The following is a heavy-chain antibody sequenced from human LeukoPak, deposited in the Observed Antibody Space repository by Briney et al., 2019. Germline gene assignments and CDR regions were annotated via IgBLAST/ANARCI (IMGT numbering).Heavy chain of an antibody. CDR3: ARGSHHTYYDFWSGDYGMDV. J-gene: IGHJ6*02. V-gene: IGHV1-2*02. Sequence: ASVKVSCKASGYTFTGYYMHWVRQAPGQGREGMGWINPNSGGTNYAQKFQGRVTMTRATSISTAYMELSRLRSDDTAVYYCARGSHHTYYDFWSGDYGMDVWGQGTTVTVSS. D-gene: IGHD3-3*01. CDR1: GYTFTGYY. CDR2: INPNSGGT.